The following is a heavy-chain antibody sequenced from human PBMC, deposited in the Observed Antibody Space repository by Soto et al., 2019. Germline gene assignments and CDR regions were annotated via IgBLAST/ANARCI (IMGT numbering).Heavy chain of an antibody. J-gene: IGHJ4*02. Sequence: QVQLQESGPGLVKPSQTLSLTCTVSGGSISSGGYCWSWIRQHPGKGLEWIGYIYYSGSTYYNPSLKSRVTISVDTSKNQFSLKLSSVTAADTAVYYCARSQRLEEGPYYFDYWGQGTLVTVSS. V-gene: IGHV4-31*03. D-gene: IGHD1-1*01. CDR1: GGSISSGGYC. CDR3: ARSQRLEEGPYYFDY. CDR2: IYYSGST.